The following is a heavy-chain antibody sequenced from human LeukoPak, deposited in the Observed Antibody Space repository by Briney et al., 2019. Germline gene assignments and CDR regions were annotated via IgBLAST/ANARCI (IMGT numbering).Heavy chain of an antibody. D-gene: IGHD2-8*01. Sequence: KPSETLSLTCTVSGYSISSGYYWGWIRSPPGKGLEWIGSIYHSGSTYYNPSLKSRVTISVDTSKNQFSLKLSSVTAADTAVYYCARATPGVFGWFDPWGQGTLVTVSS. CDR2: IYHSGST. CDR1: GYSISSGYY. J-gene: IGHJ5*02. V-gene: IGHV4-38-2*02. CDR3: ARATPGVFGWFDP.